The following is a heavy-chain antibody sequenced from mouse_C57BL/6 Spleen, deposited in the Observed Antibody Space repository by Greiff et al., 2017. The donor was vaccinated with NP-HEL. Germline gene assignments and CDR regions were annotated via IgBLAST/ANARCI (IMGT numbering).Heavy chain of an antibody. V-gene: IGHV3-6*01. Sequence: SGPGLVKPSQSLSLTCSVTGYSITSGYYWNWIRQFPGNKLEWMGYISYDGSNNYNPSLKNRISITRDTSKNQFFLKLNSVTTEDTATYYCARDQELGRGFAYWGQGTLVTVSA. CDR1: GYSITSGYY. D-gene: IGHD4-1*01. CDR3: ARDQELGRGFAY. CDR2: ISYDGSN. J-gene: IGHJ3*01.